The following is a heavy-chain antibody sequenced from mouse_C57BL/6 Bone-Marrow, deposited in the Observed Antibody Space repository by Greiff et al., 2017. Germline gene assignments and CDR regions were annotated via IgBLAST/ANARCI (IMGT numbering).Heavy chain of an antibody. CDR1: GFSLTSYG. Sequence: VQLQESGPGLVQPSQSLSITCTVSGFSLTSYGVHWVRQSPGKGLEWLGVIWSGGSTDYNAAFISRLSISKDNSKSQVFFKMNSLQADDTAIYYCARRTDNWYFDVWGTGTTVTVSS. D-gene: IGHD4-1*01. J-gene: IGHJ1*03. CDR2: IWSGGST. V-gene: IGHV2-2*01. CDR3: ARRTDNWYFDV.